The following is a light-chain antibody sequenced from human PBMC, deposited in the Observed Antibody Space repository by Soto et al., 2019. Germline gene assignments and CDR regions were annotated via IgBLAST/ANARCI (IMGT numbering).Light chain of an antibody. V-gene: IGLV1-40*01. CDR3: QSYDTSLSASV. CDR1: RSNIGAGYA. J-gene: IGLJ2*01. CDR2: DNT. Sequence: QSALTQPPSVSGAPGQRVTISCTGSRSNIGAGYAVHWYQQLPGTAPKLLIYDNTNRPSGVPDRFSASESGTSASLAITGLQSEDEADYYFQSYDTSLSASVFGGGTKLTVL.